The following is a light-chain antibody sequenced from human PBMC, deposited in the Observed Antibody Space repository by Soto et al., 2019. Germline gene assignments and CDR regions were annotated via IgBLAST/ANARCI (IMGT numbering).Light chain of an antibody. V-gene: IGLV1-40*01. J-gene: IGLJ2*01. CDR2: GNS. CDR1: SSDIGAGYD. CDR3: QSYASSLGHVV. Sequence: QSVLTQPPSVSGAPGQRVTISCTGSSSDIGAGYDVHWYQQLPGTAPKLLIYGNSNRPSGVPDRFSGSKSGTSASLAITGLQAEDEADYYCQSYASSLGHVVFGGGTKLTVL.